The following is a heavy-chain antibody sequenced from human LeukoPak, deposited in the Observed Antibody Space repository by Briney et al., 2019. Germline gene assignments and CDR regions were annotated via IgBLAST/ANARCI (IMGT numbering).Heavy chain of an antibody. D-gene: IGHD2-15*01. CDR3: ARDLSTSGRDY. CDR2: INPNSGGT. V-gene: IGHV1-2*06. J-gene: IGHJ4*02. CDR1: GYTFTGYY. Sequence: ASVKVSCKASGYTFTGYYVHWVRQAPGQGLEWMGRINPNSGGTNYAQKFQGRVTMTRDTSISTAYMELSRLRSDDTAVYYCARDLSTSGRDYWGQGTLVTVSS.